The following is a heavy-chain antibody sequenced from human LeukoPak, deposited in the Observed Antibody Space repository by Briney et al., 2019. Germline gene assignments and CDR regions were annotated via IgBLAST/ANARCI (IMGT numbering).Heavy chain of an antibody. V-gene: IGHV3-30*18. Sequence: GRSLRLSCAASGFTFSSYGIHWVRQAPGKGLEGVAVISYDGSNKYYVDSVKGRFTISRDNSKNTLNLQMNSLRAEDTAVYYCAKMRTPTAHSGDAFDIWGQGTMVTVSS. CDR2: ISYDGSNK. CDR1: GFTFSSYG. D-gene: IGHD4-17*01. CDR3: AKMRTPTAHSGDAFDI. J-gene: IGHJ3*02.